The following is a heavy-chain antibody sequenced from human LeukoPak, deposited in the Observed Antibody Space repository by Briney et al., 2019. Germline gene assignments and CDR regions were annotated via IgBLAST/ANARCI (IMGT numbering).Heavy chain of an antibody. D-gene: IGHD3-10*01. CDR3: AKYASMVRGVNWLDP. V-gene: IGHV3-23*01. CDR2: ISGSGGST. J-gene: IGHJ5*02. Sequence: GGSLRLSCAASGFTFSSYAMSWVRQAPGKGLEWVSAISGSGGSTYYADSVKGRFTISRDNSKNALYLQMNSLRAEDTAVYYCAKYASMVRGVNWLDPWGQGTLVTVSS. CDR1: GFTFSSYA.